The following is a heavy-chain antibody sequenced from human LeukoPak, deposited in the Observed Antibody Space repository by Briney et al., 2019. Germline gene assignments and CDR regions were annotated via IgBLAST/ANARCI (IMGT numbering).Heavy chain of an antibody. V-gene: IGHV1-69*05. CDR2: IIPIFGTA. D-gene: IGHD1-1*01. J-gene: IGHJ4*02. Sequence: SVKVSCKASGGTFSSYAISWVRQAPGQGREWMGGIIPIFGTANYAQKFQGRVTITTDESTSTAYMELSSLRSEDTAVYYCARGPELERFDYWGQGTLVTVSS. CDR3: ARGPELERFDY. CDR1: GGTFSSYA.